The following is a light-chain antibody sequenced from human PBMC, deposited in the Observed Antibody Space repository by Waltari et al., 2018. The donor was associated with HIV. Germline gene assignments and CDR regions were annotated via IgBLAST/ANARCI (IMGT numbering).Light chain of an antibody. V-gene: IGLV2-8*01. CDR3: ASHAGSKDV. J-gene: IGLJ2*01. CDR2: DVT. Sequence: QSALTQPPSASGSPGQSVTISCTGTSSDVGAYNYVSWFQQHPGTAPNLMISDVTQRPSGVPDRFAVSKSGNTASLTVSGLQAEDEADYYCASHAGSKDVFGGGTRLTVL. CDR1: SSDVGAYNY.